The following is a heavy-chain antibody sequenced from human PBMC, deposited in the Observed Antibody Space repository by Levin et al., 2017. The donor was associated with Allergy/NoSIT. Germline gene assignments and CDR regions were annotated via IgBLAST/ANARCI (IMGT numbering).Heavy chain of an antibody. CDR3: ASPEQGLQGTRFDF. J-gene: IGHJ4*02. V-gene: IGHV4-39*01. Sequence: SETLSLTCTVSGGSISSSTYYWGWIRQPPGKGLEWIGSIYSSGKTYYNPSLKSQVTISVDTAKNQFSLKLSSVTAADTAVYYGASPEQGLQGTRFDFWGQGILVTVSS. CDR1: GGSISSSTYY. D-gene: IGHD1-14*01. CDR2: IYSSGKT.